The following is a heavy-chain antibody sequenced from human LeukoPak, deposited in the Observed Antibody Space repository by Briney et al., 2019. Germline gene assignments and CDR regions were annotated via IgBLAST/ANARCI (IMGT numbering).Heavy chain of an antibody. D-gene: IGHD6-19*01. CDR2: ISAYNGNT. CDR1: GYTFTSYG. J-gene: IGHJ4*02. CDR3: AIAVAGNPRDYFDY. Sequence: ASVKVSCRASGYTFTSYGISWVRQAPGQGLEWMGWISAYNGNTNYAQKLQGRVTMTTDTSTSTAYMELRSLRSDDTAVYYCAIAVAGNPRDYFDYWGQGTLVTVSS. V-gene: IGHV1-18*01.